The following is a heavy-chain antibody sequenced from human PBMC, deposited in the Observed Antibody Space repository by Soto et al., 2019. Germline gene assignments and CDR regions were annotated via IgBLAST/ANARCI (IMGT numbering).Heavy chain of an antibody. J-gene: IGHJ5*02. Sequence: SVKVSCKASGGTFSSYAISWVRQAPGQGLEWMGGIIPIFGTANYAQKFQGRVTITADESTSTAYMELSSLRSEDTAVYYCARLGAFYQAFVAWGQGTLVTVSS. V-gene: IGHV1-69*13. D-gene: IGHD2-2*01. CDR1: GGTFSSYA. CDR3: ARLGAFYQAFVA. CDR2: IIPIFGTA.